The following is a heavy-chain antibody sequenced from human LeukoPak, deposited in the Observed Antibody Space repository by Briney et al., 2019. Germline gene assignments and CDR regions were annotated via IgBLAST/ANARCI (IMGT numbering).Heavy chain of an antibody. Sequence: PGRSLRLSCAASGFTFSSYGMHWVRQAPGKGLEWVAVIWYDGSNKYYADSVKGRFTISRDNSKNTPYLQMNSLRAEDTAVYYCARDRFGSSSTMDVWGKGTTVTVSS. CDR2: IWYDGSNK. CDR3: ARDRFGSSSTMDV. V-gene: IGHV3-33*01. CDR1: GFTFSSYG. J-gene: IGHJ6*03. D-gene: IGHD6-6*01.